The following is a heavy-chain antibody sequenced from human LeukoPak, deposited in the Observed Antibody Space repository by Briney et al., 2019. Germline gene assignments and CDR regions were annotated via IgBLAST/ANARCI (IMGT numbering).Heavy chain of an antibody. V-gene: IGHV1-2*02. CDR3: ATGPSGVVPAANPM. CDR2: INPNSGGT. D-gene: IGHD2-2*01. Sequence: RASVKVSCKASGYTFTGYYMHWVRQAPGQGLEWMGWINPNSGGTNYAQKFQGRVTMTRDTSISTAYMELSRLRSDDTAVYYCATGPSGVVPAANPMWGQGTLVTVSS. CDR1: GYTFTGYY. J-gene: IGHJ4*02.